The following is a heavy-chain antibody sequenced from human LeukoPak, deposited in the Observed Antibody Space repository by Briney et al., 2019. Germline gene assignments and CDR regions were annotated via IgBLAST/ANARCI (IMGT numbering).Heavy chain of an antibody. CDR3: AKGYDILTGTHYFDY. J-gene: IGHJ4*02. Sequence: GGSLRLSCAASGFTFSIAWMNWVRQAPGKGLEWVGRVKSMTAGGTTDYAAPVKDRFTISRDDSKNTLYLQMNSLKTEDTAVYYCAKGYDILTGTHYFDYWGQGTLVTVSS. V-gene: IGHV3-15*01. CDR1: GFTFSIAW. D-gene: IGHD3-9*01. CDR2: VKSMTAGGTT.